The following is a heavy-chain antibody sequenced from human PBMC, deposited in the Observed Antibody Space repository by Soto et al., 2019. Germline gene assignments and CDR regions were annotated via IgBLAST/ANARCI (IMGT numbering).Heavy chain of an antibody. D-gene: IGHD2-2*01. CDR2: IYYSGST. V-gene: IGHV4-59*08. J-gene: IGHJ6*03. Sequence: SETLSLTCTVSGGSISSYYWSWIRQPPGKGLEWIGYIYYSGSTNYNPSLKSRVTISVDTSKNQFSLKLSSVTAADTAVYYGARRQYCSSTSCSTRPYYYYMDVWGKGTTVTVSS. CDR3: ARRQYCSSTSCSTRPYYYYMDV. CDR1: GGSISSYY.